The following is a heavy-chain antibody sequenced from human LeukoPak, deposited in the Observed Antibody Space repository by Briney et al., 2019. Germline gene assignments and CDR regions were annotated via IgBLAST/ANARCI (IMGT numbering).Heavy chain of an antibody. Sequence: SETLSLTCTVSGESMSGFYWNWIRQPPGKGLEWIGYMHYTGSTNYNPSLKSRVTISVDTSKNQFSLKLSSVTAADTAVYYCARLGYSSSWYDFGAFDIWGQGTMVTVSS. CDR2: MHYTGST. CDR1: GESMSGFY. D-gene: IGHD6-13*01. V-gene: IGHV4-59*08. CDR3: ARLGYSSSWYDFGAFDI. J-gene: IGHJ3*02.